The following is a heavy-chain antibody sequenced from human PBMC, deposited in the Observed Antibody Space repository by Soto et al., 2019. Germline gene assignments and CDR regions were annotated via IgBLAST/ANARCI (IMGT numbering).Heavy chain of an antibody. D-gene: IGHD3-22*01. Sequence: PGGSLRLSCAASGFTFSSYGMHWVRQAPGKGLEWVALISYDGSNKYYAESVKGRFTISTDNSKNTLYLQMNSVRAEYTAGYYGAKEGYDSSGYYYVPGDYWGQVTLVTVAS. CDR1: GFTFSSYG. J-gene: IGHJ4*02. V-gene: IGHV3-30*18. CDR2: ISYDGSNK. CDR3: AKEGYDSSGYYYVPGDY.